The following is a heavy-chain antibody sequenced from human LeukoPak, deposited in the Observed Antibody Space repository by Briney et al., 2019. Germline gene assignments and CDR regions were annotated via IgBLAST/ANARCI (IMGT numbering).Heavy chain of an antibody. CDR1: GYTFTSYG. CDR3: ASADIVVVPAAIDGGYYYYMDV. Sequence: ASVKVSCKASGYTFTSYGISWVRQAPGQGLEWMGWISAYNGNTNYAQKLQGRVTMTTDTATSTAYMELSSLRSEDTAVYYCASADIVVVPAAIDGGYYYYMDVWGKGTTVTVSS. CDR2: ISAYNGNT. J-gene: IGHJ6*03. D-gene: IGHD2-2*02. V-gene: IGHV1-18*01.